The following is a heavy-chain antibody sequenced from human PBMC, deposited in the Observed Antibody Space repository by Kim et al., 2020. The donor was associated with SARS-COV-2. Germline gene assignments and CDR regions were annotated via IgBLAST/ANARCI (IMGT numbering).Heavy chain of an antibody. CDR2: IYYSGST. Sequence: SETLSLTCTVSGGSISSYYWSWIRQPPGKGLEWIGYIYYSGSTNYNPSLKSRVTISVDTSKNQFSLKLSSVTAADTAVYYCARWSSQFGAVKAYSNNYFDYWGQGTLVTVSS. CDR1: GGSISSYY. CDR3: ARWSSQFGAVKAYSNNYFDY. D-gene: IGHD4-4*01. J-gene: IGHJ4*02. V-gene: IGHV4-59*08.